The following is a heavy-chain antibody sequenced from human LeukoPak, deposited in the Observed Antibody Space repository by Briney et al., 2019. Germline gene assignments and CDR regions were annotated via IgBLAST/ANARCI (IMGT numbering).Heavy chain of an antibody. CDR2: IYYSGST. V-gene: IGHV4-61*05. Sequence: SETLSLTCTVSGGSISSSSYYWGRIRQPPGKGLEWIGYIYYSGSTNYNPSLKSRVTISVDTSKNQFSLKLSSVTAADTAVYYCARGWKYYGSGSYYIHKNAFDIWGQGTMVTVSS. D-gene: IGHD3-10*01. CDR3: ARGWKYYGSGSYYIHKNAFDI. CDR1: GGSISSSSYY. J-gene: IGHJ3*02.